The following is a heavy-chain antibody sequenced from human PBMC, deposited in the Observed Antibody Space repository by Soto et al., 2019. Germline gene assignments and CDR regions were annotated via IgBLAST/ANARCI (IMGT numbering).Heavy chain of an antibody. V-gene: IGHV4-39*02. CDR1: GGSISSGPYS. Sequence: QLQLQESGPGLVKPSETLSLTCTVSGGSISSGPYSWGWIRQPPGEGLEWIATFHYGESTHYNPSLESRVTVSVDTSQNHFSLTVSSVTVADTAVYYCARLGGFCSSTNCYGYYAMDVWGQGTTVTVSS. CDR3: ARLGGFCSSTNCYGYYAMDV. J-gene: IGHJ6*02. CDR2: FHYGEST. D-gene: IGHD2-2*01.